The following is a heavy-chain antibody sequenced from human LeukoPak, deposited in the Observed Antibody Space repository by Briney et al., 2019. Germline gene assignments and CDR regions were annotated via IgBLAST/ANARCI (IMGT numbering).Heavy chain of an antibody. J-gene: IGHJ3*02. D-gene: IGHD6-6*01. V-gene: IGHV4-38-2*02. CDR2: GYHSDST. Sequence: ETLPLPCTIYAYSITSGYYLGWIRPSPGKGLEWLGIGYHSDSTYYNLSLKSRVTSSVDTSKNQISLKLSSVTAADTAVYYCARSSKLAEGVHSYCIWGRGTVVTVSS. CDR3: ARSSKLAEGVHSYCI. CDR1: AYSITSGYY.